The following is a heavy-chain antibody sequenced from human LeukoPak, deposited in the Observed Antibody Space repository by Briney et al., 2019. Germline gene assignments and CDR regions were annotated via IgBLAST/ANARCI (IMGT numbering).Heavy chain of an antibody. CDR3: AKDSVVTAIVVYFDY. CDR2: IKQDGSEK. V-gene: IGHV3-7*03. D-gene: IGHD2-21*02. CDR1: GFTFSSYW. J-gene: IGHJ4*02. Sequence: GGSLRLSCAASGFTFSSYWMIWVRQAPGKGLEWVANIKQDGSEKYYVDSVKGRFTISRDNSKNALYLPMYSLRAEDTALYYCAKDSVVTAIVVYFDYWGQGTLVTVSS.